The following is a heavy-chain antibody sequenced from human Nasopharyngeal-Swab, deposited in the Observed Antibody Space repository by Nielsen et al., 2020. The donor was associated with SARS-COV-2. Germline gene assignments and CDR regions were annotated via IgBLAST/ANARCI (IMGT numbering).Heavy chain of an antibody. J-gene: IGHJ6*03. CDR2: ISGSGGST. Sequence: GGSLRLSCAASGFTFSSYAMSWVRQAPGKGLEWVSAISGSGGSTYYADSVEGRFTISRDNSKNTLYLQMNSLRAEDTAVYYCAKYYGDYPYYYYYMDVWGKGTTVTVSS. D-gene: IGHD4-17*01. V-gene: IGHV3-23*01. CDR1: GFTFSSYA. CDR3: AKYYGDYPYYYYYMDV.